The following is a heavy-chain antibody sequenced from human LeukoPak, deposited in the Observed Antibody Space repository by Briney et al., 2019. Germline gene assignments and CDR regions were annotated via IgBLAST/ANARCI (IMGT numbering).Heavy chain of an antibody. Sequence: PGGSLRLSCAASGFTFSSYAMSWVRQAPGKGLEWVAFIRYDGSNKYYADSVKGRFTISRDNSKNTLYLQMNSLRAEDTAVYYCAKDWGPRFGNYAGGDAFDIWGQGTMVTVSS. J-gene: IGHJ3*02. CDR1: GFTFSSYA. D-gene: IGHD4-11*01. CDR3: AKDWGPRFGNYAGGDAFDI. V-gene: IGHV3-30*02. CDR2: IRYDGSNK.